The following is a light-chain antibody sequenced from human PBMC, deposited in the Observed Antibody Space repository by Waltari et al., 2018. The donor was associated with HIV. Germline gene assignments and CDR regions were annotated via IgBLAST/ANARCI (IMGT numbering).Light chain of an antibody. J-gene: IGLJ2*01. CDR2: AGD. CDR3: CSYAGSSTYVV. Sequence: QSALTQPASVSGSPGQSITISCTGTSSDVGSYNFVSWYQQHPGNAPKLFIYAGDKRPSWVAYRFAGSQSGSTASLTISGLQAEDEADDYCCSYAGSSTYVVFGGGTQLTVL. CDR1: SSDVGSYNF. V-gene: IGLV2-23*01.